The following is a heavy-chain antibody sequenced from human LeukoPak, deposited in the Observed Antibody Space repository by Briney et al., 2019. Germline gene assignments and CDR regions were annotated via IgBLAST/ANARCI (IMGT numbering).Heavy chain of an antibody. Sequence: GGSLRLSCAASGFTFSSYAMSWVRQAPGKGLEWVSAISGSGDSTYYADSVKGRFTISRDNSKNTLYLQMNSLRAEDTAVYYCAKQKGIIMLGRYYGMDVWGKGTSVTVSS. D-gene: IGHD3-10*02. CDR3: AKQKGIIMLGRYYGMDV. CDR1: GFTFSSYA. J-gene: IGHJ6*04. CDR2: ISGSGDST. V-gene: IGHV3-23*01.